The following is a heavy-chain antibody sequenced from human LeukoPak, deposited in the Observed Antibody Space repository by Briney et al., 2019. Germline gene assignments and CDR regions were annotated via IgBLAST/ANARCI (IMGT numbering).Heavy chain of an antibody. J-gene: IGHJ6*04. Sequence: PSETLSLTCTVSGGPISSYYWSWIRQPPGKGLEWIGYIYNGGSTNYNPSLKSRVTTSVDTSKNQFSLKVIYVTAADTAVYYCARDRIRYCSGGSCYSSYAMDVWGKGTTVTVSS. CDR1: GGPISSYY. V-gene: IGHV4-59*01. D-gene: IGHD2-15*01. CDR3: ARDRIRYCSGGSCYSSYAMDV. CDR2: IYNGGST.